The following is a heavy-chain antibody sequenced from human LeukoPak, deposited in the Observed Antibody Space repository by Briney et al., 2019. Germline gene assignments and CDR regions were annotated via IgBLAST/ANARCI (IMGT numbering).Heavy chain of an antibody. CDR3: AREGGLGYCSGGSCYHFDY. CDR2: INPNSGGT. J-gene: IGHJ4*02. Sequence: GASVKVSCKASGYTFTGYYMHWVRQAPGQGLEWMGWINPNSGGTNYAQKFQGRVTMTRDTSISTAYMELSRLRSDDTAVYYCAREGGLGYCSGGSCYHFDYWGQGTLVTVSS. CDR1: GYTFTGYY. D-gene: IGHD2-15*01. V-gene: IGHV1-2*02.